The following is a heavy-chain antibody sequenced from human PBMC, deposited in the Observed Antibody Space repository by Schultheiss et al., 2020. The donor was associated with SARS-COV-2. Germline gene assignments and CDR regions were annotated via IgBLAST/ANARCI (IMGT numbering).Heavy chain of an antibody. J-gene: IGHJ4*02. Sequence: GGSLRLSCTASGFTFGDYAMSWFRQAPGKGLEWVGFIRSKAYGGTTEYVASVRGRFTISRDDSKSIAYLQMNSLKVEDTAVYYCTTDRGIAERPLFDSWGQGTLVTVSS. D-gene: IGHD6-13*01. CDR1: GFTFGDYA. V-gene: IGHV3-49*03. CDR2: IRSKAYGGTT. CDR3: TTDRGIAERPLFDS.